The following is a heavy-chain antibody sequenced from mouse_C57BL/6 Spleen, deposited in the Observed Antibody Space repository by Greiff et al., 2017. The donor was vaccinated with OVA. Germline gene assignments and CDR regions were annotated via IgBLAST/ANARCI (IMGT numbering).Heavy chain of an antibody. J-gene: IGHJ1*03. CDR1: GYTFTSYG. V-gene: IGHV1-69*01. Sequence: QVQLMQPGAELVMPGASVKLSCKASGYTFTSYGMHWVKQRPGQGLEWIGEIDPSGSYTNYNQNVKGKFTLTVDKSSSTVYMQLSRLTSEDSAVYFCDRERDGYLAYFDVWGKGTTVTVSS. CDR3: DRERDGYLAYFDV. D-gene: IGHD2-3*01. CDR2: IDPSGSYT.